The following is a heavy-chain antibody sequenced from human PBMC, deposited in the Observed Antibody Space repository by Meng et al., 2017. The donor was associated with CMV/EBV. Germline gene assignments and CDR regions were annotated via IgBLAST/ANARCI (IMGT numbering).Heavy chain of an antibody. CDR3: ATDPDIVVVPAAIGYYYYYGMDV. Sequence: SVKVSCKASGHTFSSYAISWVRQAPGQGLEWMGGIIPIFGTANYAQKFQGRVTITTDESTSTGYMELSSLRSEDTAVYYCATDPDIVVVPAAIGYYYYYGMDVWGQGTTVTVSS. D-gene: IGHD2-2*01. CDR2: IIPIFGTA. J-gene: IGHJ6*02. CDR1: GHTFSSYA. V-gene: IGHV1-69*05.